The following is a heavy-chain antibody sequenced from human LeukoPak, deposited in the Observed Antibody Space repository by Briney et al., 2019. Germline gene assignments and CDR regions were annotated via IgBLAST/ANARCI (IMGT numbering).Heavy chain of an antibody. CDR3: ARDGYSIGRAFDP. D-gene: IGHD5-18*01. J-gene: IGHJ5*02. Sequence: SETLSLTCSVYGGSFSAYYWIWIRQSPEMGLQWIGEISHRGSTNYNPSLRSRLTMSVDTSEHQFSLKLSSVTAADSAVYYCARDGYSIGRAFDPWGQGMLVTVSS. CDR2: ISHRGST. CDR1: GGSFSAYY. V-gene: IGHV4-34*01.